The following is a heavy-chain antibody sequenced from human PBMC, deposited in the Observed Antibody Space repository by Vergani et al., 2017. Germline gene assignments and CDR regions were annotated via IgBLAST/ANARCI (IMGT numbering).Heavy chain of an antibody. Sequence: EVHLEESGGGLVQPGGSLRLPCAASGFTFGDYYMAWIRVAPGKGLDWVASIKRDGTETFYVGSVKGRFTISRDNAKTTLYLQMNSLRDEDRGVYYCARISGGSAPYLHYWGQGTLVTVAS. CDR1: GFTFGDYY. D-gene: IGHD2-15*01. CDR3: ARISGGSAPYLHY. CDR2: IKRDGTET. J-gene: IGHJ1*01. V-gene: IGHV3-7*01.